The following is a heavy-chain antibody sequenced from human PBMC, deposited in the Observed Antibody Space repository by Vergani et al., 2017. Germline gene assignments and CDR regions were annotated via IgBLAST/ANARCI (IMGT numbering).Heavy chain of an antibody. CDR1: GYSITNYW. J-gene: IGHJ5*02. CDR3: AKTHDFSSLYSSYNGFDP. V-gene: IGHV5-51*03. Sequence: EVQLVQSGAEVKKPGESLKLSCQGSGYSITNYWIAWVRQRPGKGLEWMGIIYAGDSDVRYSPSFQGQVTMSVDKSLSTAYLQWSSLKASDTATYYCAKTHDFSSLYSSYNGFDPWGQGTQVTVSS. D-gene: IGHD3-3*01. CDR2: IYAGDSDV.